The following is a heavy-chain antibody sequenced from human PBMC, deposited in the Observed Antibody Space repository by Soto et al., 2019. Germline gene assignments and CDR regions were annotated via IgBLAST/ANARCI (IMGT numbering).Heavy chain of an antibody. V-gene: IGHV3-30*18. D-gene: IGHD5-18*01. CDR3: AKGGGYSYGFDVAHFDY. Sequence: PGGSLRLSCAASGFTFSSYGMHWVRQAPGKGLEWVAVISYDGSNKYYADSVKGRFTISRDNSKNTLYLQMNSLRAEDTAVYYCAKGGGYSYGFDVAHFDYSGQGTLVTVSS. J-gene: IGHJ4*02. CDR2: ISYDGSNK. CDR1: GFTFSSYG.